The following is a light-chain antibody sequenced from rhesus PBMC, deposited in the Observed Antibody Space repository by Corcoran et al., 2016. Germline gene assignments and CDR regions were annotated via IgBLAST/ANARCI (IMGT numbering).Light chain of an antibody. CDR3: QQYNNLPYS. CDR1: QGISNY. CDR2: DAN. Sequence: DIQMTQSPSSLSASVGDRVTITCRTSQGISNYLDWYQQKQGKAPKVLIYDANRLESGVPSRFTGSGSGTEFTLTISSLQPEDFGTYYGQQYNNLPYSFGQGTKVEIK. J-gene: IGKJ2*01. V-gene: IGKV1-32*01.